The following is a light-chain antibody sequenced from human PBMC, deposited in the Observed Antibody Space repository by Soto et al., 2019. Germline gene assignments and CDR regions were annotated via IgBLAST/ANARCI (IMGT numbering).Light chain of an antibody. CDR2: EVS. CDR1: SSDVGGYKY. V-gene: IGLV2-14*01. CDR3: KSYTRSTTLI. J-gene: IGLJ2*01. Sequence: QSALTQPASVSGSPGQSITISCTGTSSDVGGYKYVSWYQQHPGKAPKLMIYEVSNRPSGVSNRFSGSKSGNTASLTISGLQAEDEADYYCKSYTRSTTLIFGGGTKVTVL.